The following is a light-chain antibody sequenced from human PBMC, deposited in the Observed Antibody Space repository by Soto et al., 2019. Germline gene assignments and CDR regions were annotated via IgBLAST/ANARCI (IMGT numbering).Light chain of an antibody. CDR3: QQYFEWPPMT. CDR2: GAS. Sequence: PRERATQCCQASETVATNLAWYQQKPGQAPRLLISGASTRAAGISDRFRGSGSGTEFTLTISSLRSEDSAIYYCQQYFEWPPMTFGQGTNV. CDR1: ETVATN. V-gene: IGKV3-15*01. J-gene: IGKJ1*01.